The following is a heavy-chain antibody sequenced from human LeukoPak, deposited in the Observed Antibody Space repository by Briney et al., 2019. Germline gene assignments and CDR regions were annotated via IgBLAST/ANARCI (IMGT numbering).Heavy chain of an antibody. CDR2: INHSGST. D-gene: IGHD2-2*01. Sequence: SEALSLTCTVSGGPISSSSYSWGWIRQPPGKGLEWIGEINHSGSTNYNPSLKSRVTISVDTSKNQFSLKLSSVTAADTAVYYCARGHRTDIVVVPAAIRGWFDPWGQGTLVTVSS. V-gene: IGHV4-39*07. CDR3: ARGHRTDIVVVPAAIRGWFDP. CDR1: GGPISSSSYS. J-gene: IGHJ5*02.